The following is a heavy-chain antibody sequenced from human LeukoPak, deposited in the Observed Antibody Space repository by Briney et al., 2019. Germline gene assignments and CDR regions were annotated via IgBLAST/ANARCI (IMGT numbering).Heavy chain of an antibody. CDR3: ARDKIVGPTKFDS. V-gene: IGHV3-7*03. CDR1: GFTFTSYW. J-gene: IGHJ4*02. D-gene: IGHD1-26*01. Sequence: PGGSLRLSCAASGFTFTSYWMSWVRQAPGKGLEGVANIKQDGSEMNYVDAVKGRFTISRDNAKNSLYLQMNSLRVEDTAVYYCARDKIVGPTKFDSWGQGTLVTVSS. CDR2: IKQDGSEM.